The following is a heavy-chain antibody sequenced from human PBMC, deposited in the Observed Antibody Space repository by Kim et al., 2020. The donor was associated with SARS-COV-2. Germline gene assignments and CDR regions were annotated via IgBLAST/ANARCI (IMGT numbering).Heavy chain of an antibody. CDR1: GASISSYY. J-gene: IGHJ5*02. CDR2: IYDTWST. CDR3: AREFDPDSGNFGRWFGP. D-gene: IGHD1-26*01. V-gene: IGHV4-59*01. Sequence: SETLSLTCTVSGASISSYYWSWIRQPPGKGLEWIAYIYDTWSTNYNPSLKSRLTISVDRSKSQFSLKLTSVTAADTAVYYCAREFDPDSGNFGRWFGPWGQGILVTVSS.